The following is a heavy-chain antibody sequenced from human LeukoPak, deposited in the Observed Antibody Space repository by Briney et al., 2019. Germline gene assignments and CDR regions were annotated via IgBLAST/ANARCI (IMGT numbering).Heavy chain of an antibody. Sequence: PGGSLRLSCTASGFTFSNYDMNWVRQAPGKGLEWVSAVGVGTSTYYADSVKGRFTISRDNSKNTLFLQMDSLRAEDTAVYYCARIIRPSDYWGQGTLVTVSS. CDR2: VGVGTST. CDR1: GFTFSNYD. CDR3: ARIIRPSDY. V-gene: IGHV3-23*01. D-gene: IGHD6-6*01. J-gene: IGHJ4*02.